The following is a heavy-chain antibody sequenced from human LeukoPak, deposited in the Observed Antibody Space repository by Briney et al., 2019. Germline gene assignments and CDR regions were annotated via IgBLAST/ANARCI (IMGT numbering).Heavy chain of an antibody. Sequence: SETLSLTCTVSGGSISSYYWSWIRQPPGKGLEWIGYIQYSGSTNYNPSLKSRVTISVDTSKEQFSLNLSSVIAADAARYYCARTVRGDYVDYWGQGALVTVSS. CDR1: GGSISSYY. D-gene: IGHD4-17*01. CDR3: ARTVRGDYVDY. V-gene: IGHV4-59*01. J-gene: IGHJ4*02. CDR2: IQYSGST.